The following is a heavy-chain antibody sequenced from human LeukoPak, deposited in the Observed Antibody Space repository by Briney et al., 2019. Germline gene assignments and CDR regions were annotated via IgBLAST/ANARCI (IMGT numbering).Heavy chain of an antibody. V-gene: IGHV4-59*01. CDR2: IYYSGST. J-gene: IGHJ4*02. CDR1: GGSISSYY. D-gene: IGHD3-10*01. CDR3: ARARTTPDYYGSGSYLGY. Sequence: SETLSLTCTVSGGSISSYYWSWIRQPPGKGLEWIGYIYYSGSTNYNPSLKSRVTISVDTSKNQFSLKLSSVTAADAAVYYCARARTTPDYYGSGSYLGYWGQGTLVTVSS.